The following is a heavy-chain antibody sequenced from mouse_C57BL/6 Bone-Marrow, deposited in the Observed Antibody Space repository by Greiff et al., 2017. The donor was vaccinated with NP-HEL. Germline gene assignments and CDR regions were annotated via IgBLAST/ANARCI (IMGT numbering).Heavy chain of an antibody. CDR3: TGVITAVVARKYYAMDY. D-gene: IGHD1-1*01. V-gene: IGHV5-9-1*02. J-gene: IGHJ4*01. CDR1: GFTFSSYA. Sequence: EVQLVESGEGLVKPGGSLKLSCAASGFTFSSYAMSWVRQTPEKRLEWVAYISSGGDYIYYADTVKGRFTISRDNARNTLYLQMSSLKSEDTAMYYCTGVITAVVARKYYAMDYWGQGTSVTVSS. CDR2: ISSGGDYI.